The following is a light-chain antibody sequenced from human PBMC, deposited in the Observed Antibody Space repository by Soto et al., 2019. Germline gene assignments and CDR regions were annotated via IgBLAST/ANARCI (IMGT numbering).Light chain of an antibody. V-gene: IGLV2-23*02. CDR3: CSYTSSETVV. J-gene: IGLJ3*02. CDR2: EVN. CDR1: NSDVGKYDF. Sequence: QSALTQPASVSGTPGQSITISCTGTNSDVGKYDFFSWYQHYPDKAPKFIIYEVNKRPSGVSHRFSGSKSRSTASLTISGPKAADEAHSYCCSYTSSETVVFGGGTKLTVL.